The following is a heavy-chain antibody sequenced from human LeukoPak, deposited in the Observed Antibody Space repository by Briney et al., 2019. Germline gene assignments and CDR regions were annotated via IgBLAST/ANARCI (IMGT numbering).Heavy chain of an antibody. CDR1: GGSISSYY. Sequence: SETLSLTCAVSGGSISSYYWSWIRQPAGKGLEWIGRIYTSGSTNYNPSLKSRVTMSVDTSKNQFSLKLSSVPAADTAVYYWARGRYDYWSGYYLDYWGQGTLVTVSS. D-gene: IGHD3-3*01. CDR2: IYTSGST. J-gene: IGHJ4*02. CDR3: ARGRYDYWSGYYLDY. V-gene: IGHV4-4*07.